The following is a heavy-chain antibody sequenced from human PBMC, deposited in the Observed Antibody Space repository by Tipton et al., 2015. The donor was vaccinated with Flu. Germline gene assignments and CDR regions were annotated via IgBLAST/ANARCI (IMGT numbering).Heavy chain of an antibody. D-gene: IGHD3-10*01. CDR3: AREAGEGSGSPRVEP. V-gene: IGHV4-39*07. Sequence: TLSLTCTVSGGSISSSSYYWGWIRQPPGKGLEWIGSIYYSGSTYYNPSLKSRVTISVDTSKNQFSLKLSSVTAADTAVYYCAREAGEGSGSPRVEPWGQGTLVTVSS. J-gene: IGHJ5*02. CDR1: GGSISSSSYY. CDR2: IYYSGST.